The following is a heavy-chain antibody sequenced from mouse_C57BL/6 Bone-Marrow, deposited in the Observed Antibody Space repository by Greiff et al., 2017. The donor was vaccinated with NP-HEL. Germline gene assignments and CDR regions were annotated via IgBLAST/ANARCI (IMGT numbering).Heavy chain of an antibody. CDR1: GYSITSGYY. Sequence: EVKLQESGPGLVKPSQSLSLTCSVTGYSITSGYYWNWIRQFPGNKLEWMGYISYDGSNNYNPSLKNRISITLDTSKNQFFLKLNSVNTEDTATYYCATLYYGNYFDYWGQGTTLTVSS. V-gene: IGHV3-6*01. D-gene: IGHD2-1*01. CDR3: ATLYYGNYFDY. J-gene: IGHJ2*01. CDR2: ISYDGSN.